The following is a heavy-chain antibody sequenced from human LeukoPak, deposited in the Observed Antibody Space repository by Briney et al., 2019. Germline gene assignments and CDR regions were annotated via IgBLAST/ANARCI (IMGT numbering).Heavy chain of an antibody. D-gene: IGHD3-10*01. CDR1: GFTFGNFW. CDR2: INQDGREK. CDR3: VKPYYYSSGSLK. Sequence: GGSLRLSCAASGFTFGNFWMSWVRQAPGKGLEWVATINQDGREKYYVDSVKGRFTISRDNAKNSLYLQMSSLGVEDTAVYYCVKPYYYSSGSLKWGQGTLVTVSS. V-gene: IGHV3-7*01. J-gene: IGHJ4*02.